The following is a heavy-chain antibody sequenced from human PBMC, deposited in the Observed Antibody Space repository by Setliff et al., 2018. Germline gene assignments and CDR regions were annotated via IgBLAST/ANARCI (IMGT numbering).Heavy chain of an antibody. V-gene: IGHV4-39*07. Sequence: PSETLSLTCTVSGGSISSSSYYWGWIRQPPGKGLEWIGSIYYSGSTYHNPSLKSRVTISVDTSKNQFSLKLSPVTAADTAVYYCARDPLGEIAVAGHDAFDIWGQGTMVTVSS. D-gene: IGHD6-19*01. CDR1: GGSISSSSYY. CDR2: IYYSGST. J-gene: IGHJ3*02. CDR3: ARDPLGEIAVAGHDAFDI.